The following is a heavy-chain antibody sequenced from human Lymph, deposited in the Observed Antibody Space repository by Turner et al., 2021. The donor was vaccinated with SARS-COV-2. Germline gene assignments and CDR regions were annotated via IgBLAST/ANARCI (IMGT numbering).Heavy chain of an antibody. J-gene: IGHJ4*02. CDR2: VYYSGST. V-gene: IGHV4-30-4*01. CDR3: ASVVVLRRAYFDY. Sequence: QVQLQESGPGLVKPSQTLSLTCTVSGGSISSGDYYWSWIRQPPGKALEWIGYVYYSGSTYYNPSLKSRVTISVDTSKNQFSLKLSSVTAADSAVYYCASVVVLRRAYFDYWGQGTLVTVSS. D-gene: IGHD2-8*01. CDR1: GGSISSGDYY.